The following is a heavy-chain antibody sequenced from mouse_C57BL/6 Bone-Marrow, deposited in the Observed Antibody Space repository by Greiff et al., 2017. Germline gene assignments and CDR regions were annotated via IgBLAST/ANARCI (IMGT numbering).Heavy chain of an antibody. J-gene: IGHJ2*01. V-gene: IGHV1-69*01. D-gene: IGHD1-1*01. CDR1: GYTFTSYW. CDR2: VDPSDSYT. CDR3: ARSRYSTTVENYFDY. Sequence: QVQLQQPGAELVMPGASVKLSCTASGYTFTSYWMHWVKQRPGQGLEWIGAVDPSDSYTNYNQKFKGKSTLTVDKSSSTAYMQLSSLTSEDSAVYYSARSRYSTTVENYFDYWGQGTTLTVSS.